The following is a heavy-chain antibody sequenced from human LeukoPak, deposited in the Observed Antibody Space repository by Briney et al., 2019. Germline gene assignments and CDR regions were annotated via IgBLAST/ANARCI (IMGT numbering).Heavy chain of an antibody. V-gene: IGHV1-8*03. CDR3: ARMGCSSTSCYVAEYFQH. CDR2: MNPNSGNT. CDR1: GYTFTSYD. Sequence: ASVKVSCKASGYTFTSYDINWVRQATGQGLEWMGWMNPNSGNTGYAQKFQGRVTITRNTSIGTAYMELSSLRSEDTAVYYCARMGCSSTSCYVAEYFQHWGQGTLVTVSS. D-gene: IGHD2-2*01. J-gene: IGHJ1*01.